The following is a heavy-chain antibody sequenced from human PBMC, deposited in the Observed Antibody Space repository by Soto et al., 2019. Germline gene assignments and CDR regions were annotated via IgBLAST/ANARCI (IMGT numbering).Heavy chain of an antibody. Sequence: SETLSLTCAVYGGSFSGYYWSWIRQPPGKGLEWIGEINHSGSTNYNPSLKSRVTISVDTSKNQFSLKLSSVTAADTAVYYCARGVLPIDYWGQGTLVTVSS. CDR1: GGSFSGYY. CDR3: ARGVLPIDY. J-gene: IGHJ4*02. V-gene: IGHV4-34*01. CDR2: INHSGST.